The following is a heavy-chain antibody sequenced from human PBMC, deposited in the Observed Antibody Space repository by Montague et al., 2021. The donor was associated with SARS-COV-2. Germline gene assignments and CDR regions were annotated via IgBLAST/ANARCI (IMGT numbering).Heavy chain of an antibody. J-gene: IGHJ4*02. Sequence: TLSLTCTVSGDSITSDVSYWSWIRQPAGKGLEWIGRIYTTGSTNYNPSFKSRLTISLDTSKNQFSLKLGSVTAADTAVYYCARDDFRWDFDCWGQGTLVTVSS. CDR2: IYTTGST. V-gene: IGHV4-61*02. D-gene: IGHD2/OR15-2a*01. CDR1: GDSITSDVSY. CDR3: ARDDFRWDFDC.